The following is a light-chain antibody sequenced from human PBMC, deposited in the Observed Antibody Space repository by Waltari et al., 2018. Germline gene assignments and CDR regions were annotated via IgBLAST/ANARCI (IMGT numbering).Light chain of an antibody. V-gene: IGLV2-23*02. CDR3: CSYAGTSTMV. CDR2: EVT. J-gene: IGLJ3*02. Sequence: QSALTQPASVSGSPGLSITISCHGTRRGVGRYHFVSWYQQHPGKAPQLIIFEVTKRPSGVSDRFSGSKSDNTASLTISGLQAEDEADYFCCSYAGTSTMVFGGGTKLTVL. CDR1: RRGVGRYHF.